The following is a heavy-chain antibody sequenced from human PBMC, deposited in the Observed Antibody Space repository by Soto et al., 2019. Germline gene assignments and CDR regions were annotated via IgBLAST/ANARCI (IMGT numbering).Heavy chain of an antibody. CDR2: ISGSGGST. J-gene: IGHJ3*02. V-gene: IGHV3-23*01. Sequence: PGGSLRLSCAASGFTFSSYAMSWVRQAPGKGLEWVSAISGSGGSTYYADSVKGRFTISRDNSKNTLYLQMNSLRAEDTAVYYCARPLGATNAFDIWGQGTMVTVSS. CDR1: GFTFSSYA. D-gene: IGHD1-26*01. CDR3: ARPLGATNAFDI.